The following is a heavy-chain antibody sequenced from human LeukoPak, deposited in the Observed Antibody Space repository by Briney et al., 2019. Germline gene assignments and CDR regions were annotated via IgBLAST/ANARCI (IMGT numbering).Heavy chain of an antibody. J-gene: IGHJ5*02. CDR1: GFTFSSYS. CDR2: IYSSGTYL. CDR3: ARSRTGPNWFDP. V-gene: IGHV3-21*01. D-gene: IGHD1-14*01. Sequence: GGSLRLSCAASGFTFSSYSMNWVRPAPGKGLEWVSSIYSSGTYLYYADSVKGRFTISRDNAKNSLYLQMNSLRAEDTAVYYCARSRTGPNWFDPWGQGTLVTVSS.